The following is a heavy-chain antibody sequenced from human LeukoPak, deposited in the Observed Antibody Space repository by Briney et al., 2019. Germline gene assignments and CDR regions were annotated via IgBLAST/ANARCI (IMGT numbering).Heavy chain of an antibody. D-gene: IGHD2-15*01. CDR3: AKERSGGSCHDY. CDR2: ISGSGGST. CDR1: GFTFSSYG. Sequence: GGSLRLSCAASGFTFSSYGMSWVRQAPGKGLEWVSAISGSGGSTYYADSVKGRFTISRDNSKNTLYLQMNSLRTEDTAVYYCAKERSGGSCHDYWGQGTLVTVSS. J-gene: IGHJ4*02. V-gene: IGHV3-23*01.